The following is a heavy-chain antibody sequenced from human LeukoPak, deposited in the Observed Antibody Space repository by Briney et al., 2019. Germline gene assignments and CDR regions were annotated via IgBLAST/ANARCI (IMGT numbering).Heavy chain of an antibody. CDR1: GFTLGSYW. CDR3: ATLVATTRFDY. J-gene: IGHJ4*02. D-gene: IGHD5-12*01. V-gene: IGHV3-7*01. CDR2: IKQDGSEK. Sequence: GGSLSLSCAASGFTLGSYWMSWVRQAPGKGLEWVANIKQDGSEKYYVDSVKGRFTISRDNAKNSLYLQMNSLRAEDTAVYYCATLVATTRFDYWGQGTLATVS.